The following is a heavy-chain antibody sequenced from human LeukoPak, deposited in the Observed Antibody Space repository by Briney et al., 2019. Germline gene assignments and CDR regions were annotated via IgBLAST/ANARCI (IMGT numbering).Heavy chain of an antibody. CDR2: INHSGST. J-gene: IGHJ4*02. Sequence: SETLSLTCAVYGGSFSGYYWSWIRQPPGKGLEWIGEINHSGSTNYNPSLKSRVTISVDTSKNQFSLKLSSVTAADTAVYYCAGRIAAAGIQSGDFDYWGQGTLVTVSS. V-gene: IGHV4-34*01. D-gene: IGHD6-13*01. CDR3: AGRIAAAGIQSGDFDY. CDR1: GGSFSGYY.